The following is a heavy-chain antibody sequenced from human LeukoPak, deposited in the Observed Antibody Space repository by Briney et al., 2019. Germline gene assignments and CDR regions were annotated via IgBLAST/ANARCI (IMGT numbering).Heavy chain of an antibody. CDR1: GITLSNYG. V-gene: IGHV3-23*01. CDR3: AKRGIVIRAVIIVGFHKEAYYSDY. Sequence: HPGGSLRLSCAVSGITLSNYGMSSVRQAPGKGLEWVAGISDSGGSTNYADPVKGRFTISRDNPKNTLYLQMNSLRAEDTAVYFCAKRGIVIRAVIIVGFHKEAYYSDYWGQGALVTVSS. D-gene: IGHD3-10*01. J-gene: IGHJ4*02. CDR2: ISDSGGST.